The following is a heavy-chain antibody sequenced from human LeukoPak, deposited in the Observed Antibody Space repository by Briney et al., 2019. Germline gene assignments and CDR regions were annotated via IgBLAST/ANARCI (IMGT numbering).Heavy chain of an antibody. D-gene: IGHD3-3*01. CDR1: GFTFSSYA. J-gene: IGHJ6*03. V-gene: IGHV3-23*01. CDR2: ISGSGGST. Sequence: GGSLRLSCAASGFTFSSYAMSWVRQAPGKGLEWVSAISGSGGSTYYADSVKGRFTVSRDNSKNTLYLQMNSLRAEDTAVYYCAKPERGYLLYYYMDVWGKGTTVTVSS. CDR3: AKPERGYLLYYYMDV.